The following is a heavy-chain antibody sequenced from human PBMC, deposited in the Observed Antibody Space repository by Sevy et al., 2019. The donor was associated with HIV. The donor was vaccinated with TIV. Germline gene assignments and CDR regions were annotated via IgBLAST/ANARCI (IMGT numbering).Heavy chain of an antibody. CDR3: ASDSVVVVAATQTALRDYYYYYGMDV. D-gene: IGHD2-15*01. J-gene: IGHJ6*02. V-gene: IGHV3-7*03. CDR1: GFTFSSYW. Sequence: GGSLRLSCAASGFTFSSYWMSWVRQAPGKGLEWVANIKQDGSEKYYVDSVKGRFTISRDNAKNSLYLQMNSLRAEDTAVYYCASDSVVVVAATQTALRDYYYYYGMDVWGQGTTVTVSS. CDR2: IKQDGSEK.